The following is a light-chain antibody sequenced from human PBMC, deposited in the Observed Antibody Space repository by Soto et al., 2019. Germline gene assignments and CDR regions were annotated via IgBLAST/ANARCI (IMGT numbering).Light chain of an antibody. CDR2: EVR. CDR1: SSDIGGYDY. CDR3: SSYTSNNTPV. Sequence: ALTQAASVSGSPGQSITISCTGTSSDIGGYDYVSWYQHHPGKAPRLMIYEVRNRPSGVSNRFSGSKSGNTASLTISGLQTEDEADYYCSSYTSNNTPVFGTGTKVTVL. J-gene: IGLJ1*01. V-gene: IGLV2-14*01.